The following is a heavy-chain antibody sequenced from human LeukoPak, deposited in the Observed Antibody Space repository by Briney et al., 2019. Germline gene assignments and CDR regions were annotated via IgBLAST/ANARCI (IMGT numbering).Heavy chain of an antibody. CDR1: GFTFSNYA. D-gene: IGHD3-10*01. J-gene: IGHJ4*02. V-gene: IGHV3-53*01. CDR2: IYSGGST. CDR3: ARFDTYYYGSGSYYNGDY. Sequence: GGSLRLSCAASGFTFSNYAMSWVRQAPGKGLEWVSVIYSGGSTYYADSVKGRFTISRDNSKNTLYLQMNSLRAEDTAVYYCARFDTYYYGSGSYYNGDYWGQGTLVTVSS.